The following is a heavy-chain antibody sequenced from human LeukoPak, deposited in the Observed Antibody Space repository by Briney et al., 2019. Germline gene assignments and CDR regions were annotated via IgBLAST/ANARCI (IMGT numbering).Heavy chain of an antibody. Sequence: ASVKVSCKASGYTFTGYYMHWVRQAPGQGLEWMGWINPNSGGTNYAQKFQGRVTMTRDTSISTAYMELSRLRSDDTAVYYCARDSWRNYYDSSGYYGRNYYYYMDVWGKGTTVTISS. CDR2: INPNSGGT. J-gene: IGHJ6*03. CDR3: ARDSWRNYYDSSGYYGRNYYYYMDV. D-gene: IGHD3-22*01. CDR1: GYTFTGYY. V-gene: IGHV1-2*02.